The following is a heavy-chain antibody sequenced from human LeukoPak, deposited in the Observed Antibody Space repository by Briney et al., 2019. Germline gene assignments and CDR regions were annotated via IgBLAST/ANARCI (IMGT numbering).Heavy chain of an antibody. CDR2: ISGSGGST. D-gene: IGHD3-16*02. J-gene: IGHJ4*02. CDR3: AKDRGVWGSYRYYFDY. CDR1: GFTFSSYA. Sequence: GGSLRLSCAASGFTFSSYAMSWVRQAPGKGLEWVSAISGSGGSTYYADSVKGRFTISRDNSKDTLYLQVNSLRAEDTAVYYCAKDRGVWGSYRYYFDYWGQGTLVTVSS. V-gene: IGHV3-23*01.